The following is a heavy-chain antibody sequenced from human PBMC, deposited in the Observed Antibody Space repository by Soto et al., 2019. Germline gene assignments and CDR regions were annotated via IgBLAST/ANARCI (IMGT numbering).Heavy chain of an antibody. D-gene: IGHD6-19*01. CDR2: ISGSGGST. J-gene: IGHJ2*01. Sequence: EVQLLESGGGLVQPGGSLRLSCAASGFTFSSYAMSWVRQAPGKGLEWVSAISGSGGSTYYADSVKGRFTISRDNSKNTLYLQMNSLRAEDTAVYYCAKDGERKQWLVPDRTGTYRYFDLWGRGTLVTVSS. CDR3: AKDGERKQWLVPDRTGTYRYFDL. CDR1: GFTFSSYA. V-gene: IGHV3-23*01.